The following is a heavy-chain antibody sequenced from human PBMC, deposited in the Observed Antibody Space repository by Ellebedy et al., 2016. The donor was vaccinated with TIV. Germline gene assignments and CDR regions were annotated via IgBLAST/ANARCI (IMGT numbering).Heavy chain of an antibody. CDR1: GFTFSSYW. CDR2: IKQDGSEK. V-gene: IGHV3-7*01. J-gene: IGHJ5*02. CDR3: ARGGGSRA. Sequence: GESLKISCAASGFTFSSYWMSWVRQAPGKGLEWVADIKQDGSEKYYVDSVKGRFTISRDNAKNSLYLQMNSLRAEDTAVYYCARGGGSRAWGQGTLVTVSS. D-gene: IGHD3-10*01.